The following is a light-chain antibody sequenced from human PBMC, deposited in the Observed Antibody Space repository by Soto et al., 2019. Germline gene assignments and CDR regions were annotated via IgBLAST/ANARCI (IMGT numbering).Light chain of an antibody. CDR1: QVITGW. Sequence: DIQLTQSPSTLSASVGDMVTITCRASQVITGWLAWYQQKPGKAPNLLIYDASNVQSGVPPRFSGSGSGTEFTLTISSLQPDDFATYYCQQYESYWTFGQGTKVDI. J-gene: IGKJ1*01. CDR3: QQYESYWT. CDR2: DAS. V-gene: IGKV1-5*01.